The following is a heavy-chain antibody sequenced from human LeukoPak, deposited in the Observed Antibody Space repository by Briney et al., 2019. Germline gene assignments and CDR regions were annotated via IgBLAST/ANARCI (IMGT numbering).Heavy chain of an antibody. Sequence: PGGSLRLSCAASGFIFDDYGMSCVRQAPGKGLEWVSGINWNGGSTGYADSVKGRFTISRDNAKNSLYLQMNSLRAEDTALYYCARGDYYGSGSSGGDYWGQGTLVTVSS. CDR2: INWNGGST. CDR3: ARGDYYGSGSSGGDY. D-gene: IGHD3-10*01. V-gene: IGHV3-20*04. J-gene: IGHJ4*02. CDR1: GFIFDDYG.